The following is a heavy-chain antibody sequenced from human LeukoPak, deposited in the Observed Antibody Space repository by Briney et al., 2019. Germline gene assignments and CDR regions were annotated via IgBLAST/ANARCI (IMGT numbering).Heavy chain of an antibody. V-gene: IGHV1-2*02. J-gene: IGHJ4*02. CDR2: INPNSGGT. CDR1: GYTFTGYY. CDR3: ARTPTYYYDSSGYYYGYYFDY. Sequence: GASVKVSCKASGYTFTGYYMHWVRQAPGQGLEWMGWINPNSGGTNYAQKFQGRVTMTRDTSISTAYMELSRLRSDDTAVYYCARTPTYYYDSSGYYYGYYFDYWGQGTLVTVSS. D-gene: IGHD3-22*01.